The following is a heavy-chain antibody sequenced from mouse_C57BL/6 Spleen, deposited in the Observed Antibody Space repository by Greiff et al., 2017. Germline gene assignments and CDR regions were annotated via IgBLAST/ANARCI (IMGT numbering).Heavy chain of an antibody. CDR3: ASEDGSSSFAY. V-gene: IGHV2-6*01. Sequence: QVHVKQSGPGLVAPSQSLSITCAVSGFSLTSYGVDWVRQSPGKGLEWLGVIWGVGSTNYNSALKSRLSISKDNSKSQVFLKMNSLQTDDTAMYYCASEDGSSSFAYWGKGTLVTVSA. CDR1: GFSLTSYG. J-gene: IGHJ3*01. CDR2: IWGVGST. D-gene: IGHD1-1*01.